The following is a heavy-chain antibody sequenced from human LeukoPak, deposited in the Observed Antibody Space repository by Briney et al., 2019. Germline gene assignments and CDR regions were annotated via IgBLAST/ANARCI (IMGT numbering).Heavy chain of an antibody. CDR1: GGSISSCNW. CDR2: IHHSGST. V-gene: IGHV4-4*02. Sequence: PSETLSLTCAVSGGSISSCNWWSWVRQPPGKGLEWIGEIHHSGSTNYNPSLKSRVTISVDKSRNQFSLKLSSVTAADTAVYYCARDVYYYDSSHSRAFDIWGQGTMVTVSS. J-gene: IGHJ3*02. D-gene: IGHD3-22*01. CDR3: ARDVYYYDSSHSRAFDI.